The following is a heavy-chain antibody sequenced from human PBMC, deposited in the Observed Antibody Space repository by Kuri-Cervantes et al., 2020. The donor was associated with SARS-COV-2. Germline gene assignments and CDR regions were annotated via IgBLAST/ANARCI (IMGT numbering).Heavy chain of an antibody. CDR1: GDSITNYH. J-gene: IGHJ4*02. D-gene: IGHD1-14*01. CDR2: IYYSGST. CDR3: ARGLLYNKYTHFDY. V-gene: IGHV4-59*01. Sequence: SETLSLTCTVSGDSITNYHWNWIRQPPGKGLEWIGNIYYSGSTNYNPSLKSRVTLSLDTSKNQVSLRLSSVTAADTAVYYCARGLLYNKYTHFDYWDQGTLVTVSS.